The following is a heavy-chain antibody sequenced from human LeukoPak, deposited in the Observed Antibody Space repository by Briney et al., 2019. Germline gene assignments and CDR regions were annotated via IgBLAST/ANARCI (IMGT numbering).Heavy chain of an antibody. CDR2: ISSSSSTI. CDR3: ARDTVYYDYGDYGRDYFDY. D-gene: IGHD4-17*01. V-gene: IGHV3-48*01. Sequence: GGSLRLSCAASGFTFSSYSMNWVRQAPGKGLEWVSYISSSSSTIYYADSVKGRFTISRGNAKNSLYLQMNSLRAEDTAVYYCARDTVYYDYGDYGRDYFDYWGQGTLVTVSS. J-gene: IGHJ4*02. CDR1: GFTFSSYS.